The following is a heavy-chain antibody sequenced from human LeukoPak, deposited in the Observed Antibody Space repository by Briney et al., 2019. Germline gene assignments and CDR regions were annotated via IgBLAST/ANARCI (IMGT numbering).Heavy chain of an antibody. CDR1: GFTFSSYG. D-gene: IGHD4-17*01. V-gene: IGHV3-30*03. Sequence: PGGSLRLSCAASGFTFSSYGMHWVRQAPGKGLEWVAVISYDGSNKYYADSVKGRFTISRDNSKNTLYLQMNSLRAEDTAVYYCATDDYALFGYSYYFDYWGQGTLVTVSS. J-gene: IGHJ4*02. CDR3: ATDDYALFGYSYYFDY. CDR2: ISYDGSNK.